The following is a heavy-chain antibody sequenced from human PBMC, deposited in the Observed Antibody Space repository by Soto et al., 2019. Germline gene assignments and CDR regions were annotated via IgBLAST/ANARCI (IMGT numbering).Heavy chain of an antibody. D-gene: IGHD3-10*01. CDR1: GFTVSSSY. J-gene: IGHJ6*02. CDR3: ARDRWLLWFGESYYYYGMDV. Sequence: GGSLRLSCAASGFTVSSSYMSWVRQAPGKGLEWVSVIYSGGSTYYADSVKGRFTISRDNSKNTLYLQMNSLRAEDTAVYYCARDRWLLWFGESYYYYGMDVWGQGTTVTVSS. CDR2: IYSGGST. V-gene: IGHV3-66*01.